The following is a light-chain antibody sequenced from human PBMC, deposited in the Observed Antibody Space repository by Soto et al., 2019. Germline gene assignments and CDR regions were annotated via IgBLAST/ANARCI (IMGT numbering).Light chain of an antibody. CDR3: QQRSNWPRT. Sequence: EIGVTQSPATLSLSPGERATLSCRASQSVSSYLAWYQQKPGQAPRLLIYDASNRATGIPARFSGSGSGTDFTLTISSLEPEDFAVYYCQQRSNWPRTFGQGTKLEIK. CDR2: DAS. CDR1: QSVSSY. V-gene: IGKV3-11*01. J-gene: IGKJ2*01.